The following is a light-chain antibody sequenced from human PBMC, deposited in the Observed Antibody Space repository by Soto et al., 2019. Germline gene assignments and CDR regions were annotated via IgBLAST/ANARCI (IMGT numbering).Light chain of an antibody. CDR3: SSYAGSNNWVV. CDR1: SSDVGSYNL. J-gene: IGLJ2*01. Sequence: QSALTQPASVSGSPGQSITISCTGTSSDVGSYNLVSWYQQHPGKAPKLMIYEGSKRPSGVSNRFSGSKSGNTASLTISGLQAEDEADYYCSSYAGSNNWVVFGGGTQLTVL. V-gene: IGLV2-23*01. CDR2: EGS.